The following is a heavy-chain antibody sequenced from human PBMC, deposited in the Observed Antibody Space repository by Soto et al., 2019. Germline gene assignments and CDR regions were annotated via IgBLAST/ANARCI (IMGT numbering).Heavy chain of an antibody. Sequence: EVQLVESGGGLVQPGGSLRLSCAASGFTFSSYWMHWVRQAPGKGLVWVSRINSDGSSTSYADSVKGRFTISRDNAKNTLYLQMNSLRAEDTAVEYCGRRRGSSGWKTNFDYWGQGTLVTVSS. CDR2: INSDGSST. J-gene: IGHJ4*02. V-gene: IGHV3-74*01. CDR3: GRRRGSSGWKTNFDY. CDR1: GFTFSSYW. D-gene: IGHD6-19*01.